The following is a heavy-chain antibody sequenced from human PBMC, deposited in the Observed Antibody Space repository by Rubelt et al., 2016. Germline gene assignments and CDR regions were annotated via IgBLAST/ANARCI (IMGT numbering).Heavy chain of an antibody. J-gene: IGHJ4*02. CDR2: ISGYNGQT. CDR3: ARASGYGSSSLDY. Sequence: GAAVKVSCKASGYTFTTYGFSWVRQAPGQGLEWMGWISGYNGQTNYVQSLQGRINMTTDTSTSTAYMELRNLRSDETASYYCARASGYGSSSLDYWGLGTLVTVSS. V-gene: IGHV1-18*01. D-gene: IGHD6-6*01. CDR1: GYTFTTYG.